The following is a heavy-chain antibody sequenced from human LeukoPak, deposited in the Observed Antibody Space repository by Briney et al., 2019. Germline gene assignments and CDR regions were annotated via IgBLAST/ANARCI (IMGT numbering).Heavy chain of an antibody. J-gene: IGHJ4*02. CDR3: ARDSPLRFLEWLLPTPYYFDY. Sequence: ASVKVSCKASGYTFTGYYMHWVRPAPGQGLEWMGWINPNSGGTNYAQKFQGRVTMTRDTSISTAYMELSRLRSDDTAVYYCARDSPLRFLEWLLPTPYYFDYWGQGTLVTVSS. CDR2: INPNSGGT. V-gene: IGHV1-2*02. D-gene: IGHD3-3*01. CDR1: GYTFTGYY.